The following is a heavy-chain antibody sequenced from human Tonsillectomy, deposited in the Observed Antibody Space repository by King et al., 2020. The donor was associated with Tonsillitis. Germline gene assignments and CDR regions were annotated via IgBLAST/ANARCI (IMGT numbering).Heavy chain of an antibody. V-gene: IGHV1-46*01. J-gene: IGHJ4*02. Sequence: QLVQSGAEVKKPGASVKVSCKASGYTFTSYYMHWVRQAPGQGLEWMGIINPSGGSTSYAQKFQGRVTMTRDTSTSTVYRELSSLRSEDTAVYYCARTRLITMVRGAAFDYWGQGTLVTVSS. CDR3: ARTRLITMVRGAAFDY. CDR1: GYTFTSYY. CDR2: INPSGGST. D-gene: IGHD3-10*01.